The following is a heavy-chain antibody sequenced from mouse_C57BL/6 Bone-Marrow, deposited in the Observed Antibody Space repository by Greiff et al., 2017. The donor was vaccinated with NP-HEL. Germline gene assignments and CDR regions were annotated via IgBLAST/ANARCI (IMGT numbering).Heavy chain of an antibody. V-gene: IGHV1-54*01. CDR2: INPGSGGT. J-gene: IGHJ4*01. D-gene: IGHD1-1*01. Sequence: VQLQQSGAELVRPGTSVKVSCKASGYAFTNYLIEWVKQRPGQGLEWIGVINPGSGGTNYNEKFKGKATLTADKSSSTAYMQLSSLTSEDSAVYFCASLHYYGSSSYAMDYWGQGTSVTVSS. CDR1: GYAFTNYL. CDR3: ASLHYYGSSSYAMDY.